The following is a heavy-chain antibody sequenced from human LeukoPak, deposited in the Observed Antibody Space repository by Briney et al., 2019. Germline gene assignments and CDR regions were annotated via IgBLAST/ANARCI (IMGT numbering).Heavy chain of an antibody. CDR3: ARSGPYYYGSGSYYPDY. V-gene: IGHV4-4*07. Sequence: KPSETLSLTCTVSGGSISSYYWSWIRQPAGKGLEWIGRIYTSGSTNYNPSLKRRVTTSVDASKNQFSLKLSSVTAADTAVYYCARSGPYYYGSGSYYPDYWGQGTLVTVSS. J-gene: IGHJ4*02. CDR1: GGSISSYY. D-gene: IGHD3-10*01. CDR2: IYTSGST.